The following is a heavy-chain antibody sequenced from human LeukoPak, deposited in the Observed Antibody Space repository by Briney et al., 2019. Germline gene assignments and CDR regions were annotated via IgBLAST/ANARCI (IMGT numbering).Heavy chain of an antibody. CDR1: GGSISSSNW. CDR3: ASFTVTDAFDI. J-gene: IGHJ3*02. V-gene: IGHV4-4*02. Sequence: PSGTLSLTCAVSGGSISSSNWWSWVRQPPGKGLEWIGEIYHSGSTYYNPSLKSRVTISVDTSKNQFSLKLSSVTAADTAVYYCASFTVTDAFDIWGQGTMVTVSS. D-gene: IGHD4-17*01. CDR2: IYHSGST.